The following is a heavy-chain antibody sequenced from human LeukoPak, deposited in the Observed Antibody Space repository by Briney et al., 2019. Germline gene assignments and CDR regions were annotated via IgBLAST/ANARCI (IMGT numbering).Heavy chain of an antibody. J-gene: IGHJ4*02. V-gene: IGHV3-23*01. CDR1: GFTFSSYA. D-gene: IGHD6-19*01. Sequence: WGSLRLSCAASGFTFSSYAMSWVRQAPGKGLEWVSGISGSGGSTYYAYSVKGRFTISRDNSKNTLYLQMNSLRAEDTAVYYCAKKRVAVAGTHYFDYWGQGTLVTVSS. CDR2: ISGSGGST. CDR3: AKKRVAVAGTHYFDY.